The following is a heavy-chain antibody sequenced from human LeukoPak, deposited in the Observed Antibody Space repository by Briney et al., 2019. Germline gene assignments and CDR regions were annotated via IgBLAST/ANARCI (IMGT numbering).Heavy chain of an antibody. CDR1: GGSFSGYY. J-gene: IGHJ4*02. D-gene: IGHD3-10*01. CDR3: ARHPNFGSGSFIDY. V-gene: IGHV4-34*01. Sequence: SETLSLTCAVSGGSFSGYYWTWIRQPPGKGLEWIGEINHSGRTNYNPSLKSRVTISVDTSKNQFSLKLSSVTAADTAVYYCARHPNFGSGSFIDYWGQGTLVTVSS. CDR2: INHSGRT.